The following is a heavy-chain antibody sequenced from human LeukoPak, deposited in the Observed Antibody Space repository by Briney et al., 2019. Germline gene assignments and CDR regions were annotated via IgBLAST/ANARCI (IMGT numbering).Heavy chain of an antibody. Sequence: GSLRLSCAASGFTVSSNYMSWVRPAPGKGLEWVSVIYSGGSGGSTYYADSVKGRFTISRDNSKNTLYLQMNSLRAEDTAVYYCARDRGSYYDAFDIWGQGTMVTVSS. CDR2: IYSGGSGGST. V-gene: IGHV3-53*01. D-gene: IGHD1-26*01. CDR3: ARDRGSYYDAFDI. CDR1: GFTVSSNY. J-gene: IGHJ3*02.